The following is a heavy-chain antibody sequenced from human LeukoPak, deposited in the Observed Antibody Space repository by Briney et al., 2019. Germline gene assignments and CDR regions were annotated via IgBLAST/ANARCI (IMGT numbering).Heavy chain of an antibody. V-gene: IGHV4-39*07. CDR3: AGRVGATSHDLDY. CDR2: IYYRRRN. Sequence: SETLSLTCTVSGGSISRSNYYWGWIRQPPGKGREWIGSIYYRRRNDYNPSLKSRVTISVDTSKNQFSLKLSSVTAADTAVYYCAGRVGATSHDLDYWGQGTLVTVSS. J-gene: IGHJ4*02. CDR1: GGSISRSNYY. D-gene: IGHD1-26*01.